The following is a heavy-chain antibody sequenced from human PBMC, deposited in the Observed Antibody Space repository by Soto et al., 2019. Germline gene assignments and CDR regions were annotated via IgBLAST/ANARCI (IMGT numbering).Heavy chain of an antibody. V-gene: IGHV3-33*01. Sequence: PGGSLRLSCAASGFTFSSYGMHWVRQAPGKGLEWVAVIWYDGSNKYYADSVKGRFTISRDNSKNTLYLQMNSLRAEDTAVYYCARDPRGAARVQYYYYGVDVWGQGTTVTVSS. D-gene: IGHD6-6*01. CDR1: GFTFSSYG. CDR3: ARDPRGAARVQYYYYGVDV. J-gene: IGHJ6*02. CDR2: IWYDGSNK.